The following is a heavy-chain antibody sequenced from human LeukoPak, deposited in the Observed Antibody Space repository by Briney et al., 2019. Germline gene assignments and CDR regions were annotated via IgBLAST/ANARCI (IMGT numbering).Heavy chain of an antibody. CDR2: IQYSGST. CDR3: ARYYDSSGYWSTPHFDS. Sequence: PSETLSLTCTVSGDSFSGISFYWSWIRQPPGKGLQYIGYIQYSGSTNYNPSLKSRVTISVDTSKNQFSLKLSSVTAADTAVYYCARYYDSSGYWSTPHFDSWGQGTLVTVSS. J-gene: IGHJ4*02. CDR1: GDSFSGISFY. V-gene: IGHV4-61*01. D-gene: IGHD3-22*01.